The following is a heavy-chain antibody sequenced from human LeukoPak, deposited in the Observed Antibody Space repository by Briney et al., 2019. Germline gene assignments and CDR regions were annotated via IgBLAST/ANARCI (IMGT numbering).Heavy chain of an antibody. J-gene: IGHJ3*02. Sequence: NPGGSLRLSCAASGFTFSSYSMNWVRQAPGKGLEWVSSISSSSSYIYYADSVKGRFTISRDNAKNSLYLQMNSLRAEDTAVYYCARSNYDSSGYYLGNAFDIWGQGTMVTVSS. CDR3: ARSNYDSSGYYLGNAFDI. CDR1: GFTFSSYS. V-gene: IGHV3-21*01. D-gene: IGHD3-22*01. CDR2: ISSSSSYI.